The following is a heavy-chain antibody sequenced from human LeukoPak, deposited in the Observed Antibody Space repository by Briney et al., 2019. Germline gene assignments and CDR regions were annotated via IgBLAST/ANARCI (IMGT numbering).Heavy chain of an antibody. D-gene: IGHD3-10*01. CDR1: GYSISSGYY. J-gene: IGHJ4*02. CDR3: ASLVNMVRGVTIGY. Sequence: PSETLSLTCAVSGYSISSGYYWGWIRQPPGKGLEWIGSIYHSGSTYYNPSLKSRVTISVDTSKNQFSLKLSSVTAADTAVYYCASLVNMVRGVTIGYWGQGTLVTVSS. V-gene: IGHV4-38-2*01. CDR2: IYHSGST.